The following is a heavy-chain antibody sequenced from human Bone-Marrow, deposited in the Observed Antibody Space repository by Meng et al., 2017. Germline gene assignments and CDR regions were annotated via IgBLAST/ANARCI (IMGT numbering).Heavy chain of an antibody. J-gene: IGHJ6*02. CDR2: INHSENT. D-gene: IGHD1-26*01. Sequence: GSLRLSCAVYGGSFSGYYWSWIRQPPGKGLEWIGQINHSENTNHNPSLKSRVTMSVDTSKKQFSLKLTSVTAADTAVYYCARVRELLYYGMDVWGQGTTVTVSS. CDR1: GGSFSGYY. CDR3: ARVRELLYYGMDV. V-gene: IGHV4-34*01.